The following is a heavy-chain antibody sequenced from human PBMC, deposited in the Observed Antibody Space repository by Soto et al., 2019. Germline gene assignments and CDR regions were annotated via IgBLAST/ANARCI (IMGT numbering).Heavy chain of an antibody. D-gene: IGHD3-22*01. J-gene: IGHJ4*02. CDR2: ISYDGSNK. CDR3: ERDKDRRGYYVFHY. CDR1: GFTFGSYA. Sequence: GGSLRLSCAASGFTFGSYAMHWVRQAPGKGLEWVAVISYDGSNKYYADSVKGRFTISRDNSKNTLYLQMNSLRAEDTAVYYCERDKDRRGYYVFHYWCQGTLVTVFS. V-gene: IGHV3-30-3*01.